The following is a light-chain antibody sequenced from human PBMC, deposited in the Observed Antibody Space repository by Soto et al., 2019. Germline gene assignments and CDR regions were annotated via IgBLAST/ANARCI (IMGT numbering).Light chain of an antibody. CDR1: QRVLYSSNNKNY. V-gene: IGKV4-1*01. Sequence: DIVMTQSPDSLAVSLGERATINCKSSQRVLYSSNNKNYLAWYQQKPGQPPKLLIYWASTRESGVTDRFSGSGSGTAFALTVSSLQAEDVGVYYCQQYYSTPFTFGGGTKVEIK. CDR2: WAS. CDR3: QQYYSTPFT. J-gene: IGKJ4*01.